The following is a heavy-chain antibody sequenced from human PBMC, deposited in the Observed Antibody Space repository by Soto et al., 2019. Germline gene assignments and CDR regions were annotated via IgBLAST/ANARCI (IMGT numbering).Heavy chain of an antibody. D-gene: IGHD6-13*01. J-gene: IGHJ5*02. V-gene: IGHV5-51*01. Sequence: GESLKISCQGSGYRFSTYWIHWVRQLPGKGLESVGIIYPADSDTRYSPSFQGQVTISADKTISTTYLQWSSLKASDTAMYFCARRYIAAPATAFHLWGQGTPVTVSS. CDR3: ARRYIAAPATAFHL. CDR2: IYPADSDT. CDR1: GYRFSTYW.